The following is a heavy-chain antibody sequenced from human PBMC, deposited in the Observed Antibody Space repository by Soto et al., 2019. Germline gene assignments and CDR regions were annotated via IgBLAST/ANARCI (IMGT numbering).Heavy chain of an antibody. CDR2: IYYSGST. Sequence: SETLSLTCTVSGGSISSGGYYWSWIRQHPGKGLEWIGYIYYSGSTYYNPSLKSRVTISVDTSKNQFSLKLSSVTAAETAVYYCARVLGRDYYGSGSYYKDYWGQGTLVTVSS. CDR1: GGSISSGGYY. V-gene: IGHV4-31*03. D-gene: IGHD3-10*01. CDR3: ARVLGRDYYGSGSYYKDY. J-gene: IGHJ4*02.